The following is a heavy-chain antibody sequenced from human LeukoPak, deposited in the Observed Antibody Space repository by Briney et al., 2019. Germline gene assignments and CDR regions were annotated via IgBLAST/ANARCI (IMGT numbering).Heavy chain of an antibody. CDR3: TRRDCTTYQCFSCDY. J-gene: IGHJ4*02. Sequence: GGSLRLSCAASGFTLGGFDVHWLRQAYGKGLVWVGRIKTKRESDATAYAASVKGRFTHSRDDSKNTAYLQMNSLRTEETAVYYCTRRDCTTYQCFSCDYWGQGILVTVSS. V-gene: IGHV3-73*01. CDR2: IKTKRESDAT. D-gene: IGHD2-8*01. CDR1: GFTLGGFD.